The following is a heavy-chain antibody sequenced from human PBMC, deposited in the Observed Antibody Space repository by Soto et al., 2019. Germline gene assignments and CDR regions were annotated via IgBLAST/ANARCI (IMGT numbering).Heavy chain of an antibody. Sequence: PGGSLRLSCAASGFTFSSYAMHWVRQAPGKGLEYVSAISSNGGSTYYANSVKGRFTISRDNSKNTLYLQMGSLRAEDMAVYYCAKGSSWDPYWGYGMDVWGQGTTVTVSS. CDR2: ISSNGGST. J-gene: IGHJ6*02. CDR3: AKGSSWDPYWGYGMDV. V-gene: IGHV3-64*01. CDR1: GFTFSSYA. D-gene: IGHD6-13*01.